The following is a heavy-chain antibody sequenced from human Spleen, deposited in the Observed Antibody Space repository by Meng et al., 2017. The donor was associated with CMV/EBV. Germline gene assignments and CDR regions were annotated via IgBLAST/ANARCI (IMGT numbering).Heavy chain of an antibody. Sequence: QGQLVQAGAEVKKPRSSVKVACKASGGTFSSYAISWVRQAPGQGLEWMGGIIPIFGTANYAQKFQGRVTITADESPSTAYMELSSLRSEDTAVYYCARVTYSSSSSYYWGQGTLVTVSS. CDR3: ARVTYSSSSSYY. CDR2: IIPIFGTA. J-gene: IGHJ4*02. D-gene: IGHD6-6*01. V-gene: IGHV1-69*12. CDR1: GGTFSSYA.